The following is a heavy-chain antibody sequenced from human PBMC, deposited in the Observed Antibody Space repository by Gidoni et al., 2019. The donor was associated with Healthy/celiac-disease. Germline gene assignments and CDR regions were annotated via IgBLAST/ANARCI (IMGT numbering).Heavy chain of an antibody. CDR1: GGSISSSSYY. Sequence: QLQLQESGPGLVKPSETLSLTCTVSGGSISSSSYYWGWIRQPPGKGLEWIGSIYYSGSTYYTPTLKSRVTISVDTSKNQFSLKLSSVTAADTAVYYCARPYSGSYGNWFDPWGQGTLVIVSS. CDR3: ARPYSGSYGNWFDP. J-gene: IGHJ5*02. CDR2: IYYSGST. D-gene: IGHD1-26*01. V-gene: IGHV4-39*01.